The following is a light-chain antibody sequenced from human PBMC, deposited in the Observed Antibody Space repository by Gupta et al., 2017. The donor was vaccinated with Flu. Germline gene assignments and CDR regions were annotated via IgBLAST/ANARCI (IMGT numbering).Light chain of an antibody. J-gene: IGKJ1*01. CDR3: QQYRSYPWT. V-gene: IGKV1-5*03. CDR1: QSSDSW. CDR2: KAS. Sequence: DIQMTQSPFTLSASVGDRVTITCRASQSSDSWLAWYQQKPGKAPKLLIYKASNLESGVPSRFSGSGSGTEFTLTISSLQPDDFATYYCQQYRSYPWTFGQGTTVEI.